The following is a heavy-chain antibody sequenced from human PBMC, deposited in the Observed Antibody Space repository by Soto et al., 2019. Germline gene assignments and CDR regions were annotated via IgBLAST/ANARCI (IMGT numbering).Heavy chain of an antibody. CDR3: ARGLYFFDILTGYLIYYFDY. V-gene: IGHV4-34*01. J-gene: IGHJ4*02. D-gene: IGHD3-9*01. Sequence: SETLALTCAVSGGCFSGYYWRWIRQPPGKGLEWIGEINHSGSTNYNPSLKSRVTISVDTSKNQFSLKLSSVTAADTAVYYCARGLYFFDILTGYLIYYFDYWGQGTLVTVSS. CDR1: GGCFSGYY. CDR2: INHSGST.